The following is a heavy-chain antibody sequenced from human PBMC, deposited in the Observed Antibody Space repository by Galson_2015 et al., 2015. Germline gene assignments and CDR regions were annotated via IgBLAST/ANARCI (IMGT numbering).Heavy chain of an antibody. CDR3: TTDRETWIQLWPSDY. J-gene: IGHJ4*02. CDR1: GFTFSNAW. Sequence: SLRLSCAASGFTFSNAWMSWVRQAPGKGLEWVGRIKSKTDGGTTDYAAPVKGRFTISRDDSKNTLYLQMNSLKTEDTAVYYCTTDRETWIQLWPSDYWGQGTLVTVSS. D-gene: IGHD5-18*01. CDR2: IKSKTDGGTT. V-gene: IGHV3-15*01.